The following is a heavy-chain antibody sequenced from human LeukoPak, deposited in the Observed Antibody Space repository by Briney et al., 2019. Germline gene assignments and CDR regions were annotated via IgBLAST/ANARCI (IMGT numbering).Heavy chain of an antibody. CDR1: GYTFTSYG. CDR3: ASCDNSGSPDY. V-gene: IGHV1-18*01. D-gene: IGHD1-26*01. CDR2: ISAYNGNT. Sequence: ASVKVSCKASGYTFTSYGISWVRQAPGQGLEWMGWISAYNGNTNYAQKLQSRVTMTTDTSTSTAYMELRSLRSDDTAVYYCASCDNSGSPDYWGQGTLVTVSS. J-gene: IGHJ4*02.